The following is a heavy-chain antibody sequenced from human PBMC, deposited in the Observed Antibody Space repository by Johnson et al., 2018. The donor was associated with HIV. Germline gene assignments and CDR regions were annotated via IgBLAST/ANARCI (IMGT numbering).Heavy chain of an antibody. V-gene: IGHV3-30*03. D-gene: IGHD3-22*01. J-gene: IGHJ3*02. CDR1: GFTFSTYG. Sequence: VQLVESAGGVVQPGRSLRLSCAASGFTFSTYGMHWVRQAPGKGLEWVAVISYDGSNKYYADSVKGRFTISRDNSKNTLYLQMNSLRAEDTALYYCAREPIVGITFFDIWGQGTMVTVSS. CDR3: AREPIVGITFFDI. CDR2: ISYDGSNK.